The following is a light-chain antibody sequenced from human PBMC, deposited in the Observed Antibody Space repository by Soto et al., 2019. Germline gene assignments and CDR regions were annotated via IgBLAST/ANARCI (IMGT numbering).Light chain of an antibody. Sequence: DIQMTQSPSSLSACVGDRVPITCQASQDISNYLNWYQQKPGKAPKLVIYDASNLETGVPSRFSGSGSGTEFTLTISSLKPDDFETFYCQQYNGYPWTFGPGTKVDI. CDR1: QDISNY. V-gene: IGKV1-33*01. CDR3: QQYNGYPWT. CDR2: DAS. J-gene: IGKJ1*01.